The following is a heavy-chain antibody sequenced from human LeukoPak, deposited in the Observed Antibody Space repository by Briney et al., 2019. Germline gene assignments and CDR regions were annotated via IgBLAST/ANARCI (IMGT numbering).Heavy chain of an antibody. CDR3: ARAGTAHSSSWYGYYYMDV. D-gene: IGHD6-13*01. CDR2: INPDNGVT. V-gene: IGHV1-2*02. CDR1: GYTFTGYY. J-gene: IGHJ6*03. Sequence: GASVKVSCKASGYTFTGYYIHWVRQAPGQGLEWMGWINPDNGVTNYAQKFQGRVTITRDTSISTAYMELSRLRSDDTAVYHCARAGTAHSSSWYGYYYMDVWGKGTTVTVSS.